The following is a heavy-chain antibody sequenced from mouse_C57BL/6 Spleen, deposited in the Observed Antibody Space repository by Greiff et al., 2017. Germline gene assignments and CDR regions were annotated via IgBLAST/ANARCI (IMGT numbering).Heavy chain of an antibody. CDR3: ARETTVVDYYFDY. CDR1: GFTFSSYA. CDR2: ISDGGSYT. V-gene: IGHV5-4*01. D-gene: IGHD1-1*01. J-gene: IGHJ2*01. Sequence: EVQLVESGGGLVKPGGSLKLSCAASGFTFSSYAMSWVRQTPEKRLEWVATISDGGSYTYYPDNVKGRFTISRDKAKNNLYLQMSHLKSEDTAMYYCARETTVVDYYFDYWGQGTTLTVAS.